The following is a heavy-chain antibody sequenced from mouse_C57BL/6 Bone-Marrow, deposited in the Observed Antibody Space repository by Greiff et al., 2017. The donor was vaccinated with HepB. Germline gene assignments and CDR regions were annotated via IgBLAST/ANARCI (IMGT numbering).Heavy chain of an antibody. D-gene: IGHD1-1*01. J-gene: IGHJ4*01. Sequence: QVQLQQSGAELVRPGTSVKVSCKASGYAFTNYLIEWVKQRPGQGLEWIGVINPGSGGTNYNEKFKGKATLTADKSSSTAYMQLSSLTSEDSAVYFCARRGPVVARCAMDYWGQGTSVTVSS. V-gene: IGHV1-54*01. CDR1: GYAFTNYL. CDR2: INPGSGGT. CDR3: ARRGPVVARCAMDY.